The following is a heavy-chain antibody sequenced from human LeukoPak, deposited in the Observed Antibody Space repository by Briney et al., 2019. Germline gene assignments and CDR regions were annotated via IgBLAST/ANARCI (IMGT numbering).Heavy chain of an antibody. CDR1: GFTFSNYW. V-gene: IGHV3-7*01. CDR3: ASGRQLGY. D-gene: IGHD6-13*01. CDR2: IKEDGSEK. J-gene: IGHJ4*02. Sequence: GGSLRLSCAASGFTFSNYWMSWVRQAPGKGLEWVANIKEDGSEKYYVDSVKGRFTISRDNARNTLYLQMNSLRAEDTAVYYCASGRQLGYWGQGTLVTVSP.